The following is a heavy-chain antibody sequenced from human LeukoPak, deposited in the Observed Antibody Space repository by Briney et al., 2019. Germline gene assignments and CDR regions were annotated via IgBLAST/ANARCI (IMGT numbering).Heavy chain of an antibody. J-gene: IGHJ4*02. D-gene: IGHD4-23*01. CDR3: AKDRWRIDPETYYFDY. CDR1: GFTFSSYA. V-gene: IGHV3-23*01. Sequence: GGSLRLSCAASGFTFSSYAMSGVRQAPGKGVEWVSAISGSGGSTYYADSVKGRFTISRDNSKNTLYLQMNSLRAEDTAVYYCAKDRWRIDPETYYFDYWGQGTLVTVSS. CDR2: ISGSGGST.